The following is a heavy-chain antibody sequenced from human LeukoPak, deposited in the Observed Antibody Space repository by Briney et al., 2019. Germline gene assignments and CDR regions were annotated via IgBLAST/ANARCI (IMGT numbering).Heavy chain of an antibody. V-gene: IGHV3-48*02. J-gene: IGHJ4*02. Sequence: GGALRLSCAVSGFTFSTYSMHWVRDAPGKGLEWLKYISSSSSTIYYADSVKGRFIISRHNAKNSLYLQMNSLRDEDTAVYYCARAIAAVFDYWGQGILVTVSS. CDR3: ARAIAAVFDY. CDR1: GFTFSTYS. D-gene: IGHD6-13*01. CDR2: ISSSSSTI.